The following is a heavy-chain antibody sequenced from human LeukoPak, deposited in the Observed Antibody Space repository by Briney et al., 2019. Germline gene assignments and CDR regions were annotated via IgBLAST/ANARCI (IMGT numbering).Heavy chain of an antibody. CDR1: EFTFSSYA. CDR3: ARDPTYYDFWSGQLDY. V-gene: IGHV3-30-3*01. CDR2: ISYDGSNK. D-gene: IGHD3-3*01. J-gene: IGHJ4*02. Sequence: PGGSLRLSCAASEFTFSSYAMHWVRQAPGKGLEWVAVISYDGSNKYYADSVKGRFTISRDNSKNTLYLQMNSLRAEDTAVYYCARDPTYYDFWSGQLDYWGQGTLVTVSS.